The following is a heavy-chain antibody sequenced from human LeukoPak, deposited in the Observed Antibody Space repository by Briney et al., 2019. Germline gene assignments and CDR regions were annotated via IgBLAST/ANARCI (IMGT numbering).Heavy chain of an antibody. Sequence: SETLSLTCAVYGGSFSGYQWGWIRQPPGKGLEWIGEINHTGSTNYNPSLKSRVTISIDTSKNQFSLKLSSVTAADTAVYYCARTTEAHSWRTRYYDYYMDVWGKGTTVTVSS. CDR2: INHTGST. D-gene: IGHD6-13*01. CDR1: GGSFSGYQ. J-gene: IGHJ6*03. V-gene: IGHV4-34*01. CDR3: ARTTEAHSWRTRYYDYYMDV.